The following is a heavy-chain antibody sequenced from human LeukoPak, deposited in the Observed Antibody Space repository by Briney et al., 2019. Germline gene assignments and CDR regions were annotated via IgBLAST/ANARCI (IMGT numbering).Heavy chain of an antibody. CDR1: GYTFTSYG. D-gene: IGHD1-26*01. V-gene: IGHV1-69*13. J-gene: IGHJ6*03. Sequence: SVKVSCKASGYTFTSYGISWVRQAPGQGLEWMGGIIPIFGTANYAQKFQGRVTITADESTSTAYMELSSLRSEDTAVYYCARSYSEYYMDVWGKGTTVTVSS. CDR2: IIPIFGTA. CDR3: ARSYSEYYMDV.